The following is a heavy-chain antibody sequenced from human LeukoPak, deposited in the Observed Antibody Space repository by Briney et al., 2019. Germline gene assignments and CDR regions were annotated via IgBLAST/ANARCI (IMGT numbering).Heavy chain of an antibody. CDR3: AREGGRGSSGTIIDY. Sequence: SEALSLTCTVSGGSISSGGYYWSWIRQHPGKGLEWIGYIYYSGSTYYNPSLKSRVTISVDTSKNQFSLKLSSVTAADTAVYYCAREGGRGSSGTIIDYWGQGTLVTVSS. J-gene: IGHJ4*02. V-gene: IGHV4-31*03. CDR1: GGSISSGGYY. D-gene: IGHD6-19*01. CDR2: IYYSGST.